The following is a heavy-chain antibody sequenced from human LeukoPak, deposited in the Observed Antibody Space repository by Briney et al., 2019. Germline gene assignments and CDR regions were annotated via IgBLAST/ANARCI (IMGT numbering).Heavy chain of an antibody. CDR3: ARALRFLEWLPGDY. Sequence: GGSLRLSCTASGSTFDDSGMSWVRQAPGKGLEWVSSVNWNGGSTGYADSVKGRFTISRDNAKNSLYLQMNSLRVEDTALYHCARALRFLEWLPGDYWGQGTLVTVSS. J-gene: IGHJ4*02. D-gene: IGHD3-3*01. CDR2: VNWNGGST. V-gene: IGHV3-20*01. CDR1: GSTFDDSG.